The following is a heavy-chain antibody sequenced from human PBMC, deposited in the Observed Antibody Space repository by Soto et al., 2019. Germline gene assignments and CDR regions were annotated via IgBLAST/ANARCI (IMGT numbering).Heavy chain of an antibody. Sequence: NPSETLSLTCTVSGGSISSSSYYWGWIRQPPGKGLEWIGSIYYSGSTYYNPSLKIRVTISVDTSKNQFSLKLSSVTAADTAVYYCASEILALAGTLPGYYFDYWGQGTLVTVSS. CDR2: IYYSGST. D-gene: IGHD6-19*01. J-gene: IGHJ4*02. CDR3: ASEILALAGTLPGYYFDY. V-gene: IGHV4-39*01. CDR1: GGSISSSSYY.